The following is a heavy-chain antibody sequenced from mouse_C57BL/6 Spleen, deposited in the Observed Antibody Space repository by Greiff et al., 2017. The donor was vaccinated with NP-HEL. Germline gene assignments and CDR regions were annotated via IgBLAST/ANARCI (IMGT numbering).Heavy chain of an antibody. CDR1: GFTFTDYY. D-gene: IGHD2-1*01. CDR3: ARWGNLRYFDV. V-gene: IGHV7-3*01. Sequence: EVQRVESGGGLVQPGGSLSLSCAASGFTFTDYYMSWVRQPPGKALEWLGFIRNKANGYTTEYSASVKGRFTISRDNSQSILYLQMNALRAEDSATYYCARWGNLRYFDVWGTGTTVTVSS. CDR2: IRNKANGYTT. J-gene: IGHJ1*03.